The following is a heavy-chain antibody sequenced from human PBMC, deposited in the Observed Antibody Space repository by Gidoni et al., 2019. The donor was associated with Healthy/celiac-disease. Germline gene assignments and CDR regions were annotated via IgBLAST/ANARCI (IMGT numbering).Heavy chain of an antibody. CDR3: ASSHYDILTGYGLNALDI. V-gene: IGHV4-61*02. CDR2: IYTSEST. D-gene: IGHD3-9*01. CDR1: GRSISSGSYY. J-gene: IGHJ3*02. Sequence: QVQLQESGPGLVKPSQTLSLTCTVSGRSISSGSYYRSWIRQPAGKGLEWIGRIYTSESTNYNPSLKRRVTIAVDTSKNQFSLTLSSVTGADTAVNYCASSHYDILTGYGLNALDIWGQGTMVTVSS.